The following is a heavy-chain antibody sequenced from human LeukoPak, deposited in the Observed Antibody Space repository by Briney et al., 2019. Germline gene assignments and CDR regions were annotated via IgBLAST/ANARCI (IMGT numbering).Heavy chain of an antibody. CDR1: GYTLTELS. Sequence: ASVKVSCKVSGYTLTELSMHWVRQAPGKGLAWMGGFDPEDGETTYAQKFQGRVTMTEDTSTDTAYMELSSLRSEDTAVYYCATAPRQWLVLSVGQTFDYWGQGTLVTVSS. J-gene: IGHJ4*02. CDR2: FDPEDGET. V-gene: IGHV1-24*01. CDR3: ATAPRQWLVLSVGQTFDY. D-gene: IGHD6-19*01.